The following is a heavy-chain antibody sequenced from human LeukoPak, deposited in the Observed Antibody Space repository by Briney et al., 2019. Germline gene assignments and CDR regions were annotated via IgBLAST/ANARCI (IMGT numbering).Heavy chain of an antibody. CDR2: INHSGST. D-gene: IGHD2-15*01. CDR1: GGSFSGYY. CDR3: ARAAREYRSCSGGSCYANWFDP. V-gene: IGHV4-34*01. J-gene: IGHJ5*02. Sequence: SETLSLTCAVYGGSFSGYYWSWIRQPPGKGLEWLGEINHSGSTNYNPSLKSRVTISVDTSKNQFSLKLSSVTAADTAVYYCARAAREYRSCSGGSCYANWFDPWGQGTLVTVSS.